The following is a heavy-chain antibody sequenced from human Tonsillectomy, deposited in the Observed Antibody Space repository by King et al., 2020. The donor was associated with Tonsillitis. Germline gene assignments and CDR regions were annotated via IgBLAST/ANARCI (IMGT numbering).Heavy chain of an antibody. Sequence: EVQLVESGGGLVQPGGSLRLSCAASGFTLSSYDMHWVRQATGKGLEWVSAIGTAGDTYYPGSVKGRFTISRENAKNSLYLQMNSLRAGDTAVYYCARDGVYGSGTISGAFDIWGQGTMVTVSS. CDR2: IGTAGDT. V-gene: IGHV3-13*01. CDR3: ARDGVYGSGTISGAFDI. J-gene: IGHJ3*02. D-gene: IGHD3-10*01. CDR1: GFTLSSYD.